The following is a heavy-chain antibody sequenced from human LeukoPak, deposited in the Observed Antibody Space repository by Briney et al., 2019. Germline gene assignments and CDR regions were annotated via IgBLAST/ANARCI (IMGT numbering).Heavy chain of an antibody. J-gene: IGHJ3*01. Sequence: GGSLRLSCAASGFTFSSYAMSWVRQAPGKGLEWVSSISVSGGSTYYADSVKGRFTISRDNSKNTLYLQMNSLRAEDTAVYYCAKLEAGEVGAVWGQGTMVTVSS. D-gene: IGHD1-26*01. V-gene: IGHV3-23*01. CDR3: AKLEAGEVGAV. CDR2: ISVSGGST. CDR1: GFTFSSYA.